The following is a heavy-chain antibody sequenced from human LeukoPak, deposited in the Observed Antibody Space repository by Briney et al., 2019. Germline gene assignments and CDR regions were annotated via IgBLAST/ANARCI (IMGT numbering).Heavy chain of an antibody. V-gene: IGHV1-18*01. CDR3: VRGQYGQEIDF. Sequence: ASVTVSCKASGYTFKSYGIIWVRQAPGQGLEWMGWISGSSGRTQYAQKVQGRITMTRDTSTNTAYLEFWSLRSDDTAMYYCVRGQYGQEIDFWGQGTLVIVSS. CDR2: ISGSSGRT. CDR1: GYTFKSYG. J-gene: IGHJ4*02. D-gene: IGHD4-17*01.